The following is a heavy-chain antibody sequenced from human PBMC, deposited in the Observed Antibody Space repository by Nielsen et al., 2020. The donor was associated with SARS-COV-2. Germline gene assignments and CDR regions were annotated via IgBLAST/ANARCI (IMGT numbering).Heavy chain of an antibody. CDR2: INPDGSEK. CDR1: GFTFSSLW. CDR3: ARGPLDTAMEKGGFDY. J-gene: IGHJ4*02. D-gene: IGHD5-18*01. Sequence: GESLKISCAASGFTFSSLWMSWVRQVPGKGLEWVADINPDGSEKFYVDSVKGRFTISRDNSKNTLYLQMNSLRAEDTAVYYCARGPLDTAMEKGGFDYWGQGTLVTVSS. V-gene: IGHV3-7*01.